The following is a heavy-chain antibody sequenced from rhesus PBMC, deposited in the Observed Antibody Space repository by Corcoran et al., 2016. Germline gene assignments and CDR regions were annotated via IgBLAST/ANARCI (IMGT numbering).Heavy chain of an antibody. D-gene: IGHD3-34*01. Sequence: QVQLQESGPGLVKPSETLSLTCAVSGGPFSGYYWGWIRQPPGKGLGWIGYIWVRSGRTDCHPSLKSRVTISTDTSKNQFSLKVTSVTAADTAVYYCARESLGAFDFWGQGLRVTVSS. CDR2: IWVRSGRT. CDR3: ARESLGAFDF. CDR1: GGPFSGYY. J-gene: IGHJ3*01. V-gene: IGHV4-165*01.